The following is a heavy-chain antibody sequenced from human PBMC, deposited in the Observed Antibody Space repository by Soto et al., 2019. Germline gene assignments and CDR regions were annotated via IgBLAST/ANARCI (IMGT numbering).Heavy chain of an antibody. Sequence: SQTLSLTCAISRDSVSSNSAAWNWIRQSPSRGLEWLGRTYYRSKWYNDYAVSVKSRITINPDTSKNQFSLQLNSVTPGDTAVYYCARDRRGSSSWYASDAFDIWGQGTMVTVSS. J-gene: IGHJ3*02. CDR2: TYYRSKWYN. CDR3: ARDRRGSSSWYASDAFDI. V-gene: IGHV6-1*01. D-gene: IGHD6-13*01. CDR1: RDSVSSNSAA.